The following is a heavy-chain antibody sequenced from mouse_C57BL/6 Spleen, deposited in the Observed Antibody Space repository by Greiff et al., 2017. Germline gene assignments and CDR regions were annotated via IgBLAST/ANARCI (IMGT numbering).Heavy chain of an antibody. V-gene: IGHV1-61*01. Sequence: QVQLQQPGAELVRPGSSVKLSCKASGYTFTSYWMDWVKQRPGQGLEWIGNIYPSDSETHYNQKFKDKATLTVDKSSSTAYMQLSSLTSEDSAVYCCASGNFYFDYWGQGTTLTVSS. CDR1: GYTFTSYW. D-gene: IGHD2-1*01. J-gene: IGHJ2*01. CDR3: ASGNFYFDY. CDR2: IYPSDSET.